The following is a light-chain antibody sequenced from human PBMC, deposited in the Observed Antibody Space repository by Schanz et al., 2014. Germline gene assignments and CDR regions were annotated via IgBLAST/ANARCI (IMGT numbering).Light chain of an antibody. CDR3: QQYNNWPKT. CDR2: GAS. J-gene: IGKJ1*01. Sequence: EIVMTQSPATLSVSPGERATLSCRASQSVTSNLAWYQQKPGQAPRLLIYGASTRATGIPARFSGSGSETEFTLTISSLQSEDFAVYYCQQYNNWPKTFGPGTKVEIK. CDR1: QSVTSN. V-gene: IGKV3-15*01.